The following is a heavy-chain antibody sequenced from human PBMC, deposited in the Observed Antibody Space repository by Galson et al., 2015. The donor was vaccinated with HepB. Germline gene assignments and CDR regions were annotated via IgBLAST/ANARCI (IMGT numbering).Heavy chain of an antibody. Sequence: SLRLSCAGSGFSFGDYAVSWVRQAPGKGLEWVGFIRSKLYGGTAEYAASVKGRFTISRDESKRIAYLQMNSLKIEDTAVYYCTRDTDGSSWRYFDNWGQGTLVTVSS. V-gene: IGHV3-49*04. D-gene: IGHD6-13*01. CDR3: TRDTDGSSWRYFDN. CDR2: IRSKLYGGTA. J-gene: IGHJ4*02. CDR1: GFSFGDYA.